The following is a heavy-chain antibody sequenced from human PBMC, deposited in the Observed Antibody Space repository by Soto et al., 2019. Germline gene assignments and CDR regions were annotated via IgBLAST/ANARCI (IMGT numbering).Heavy chain of an antibody. V-gene: IGHV1-46*01. CDR2: INPSGGIT. CDR3: ASSPAFSSSWYGLPPDPSHGMDV. J-gene: IGHJ6*02. Sequence: QMQLVQSGAEVKRPGASVRVSCKSSGYTFTSFYIHWVRQAPGQGLEWMGIINPSGGITNFAQRFQGRVTMTRDMYTNTHYMELSSLKSDDTAVYYCASSPAFSSSWYGLPPDPSHGMDVWGQGTTVTVS. D-gene: IGHD6-13*01. CDR1: GYTFTSFY.